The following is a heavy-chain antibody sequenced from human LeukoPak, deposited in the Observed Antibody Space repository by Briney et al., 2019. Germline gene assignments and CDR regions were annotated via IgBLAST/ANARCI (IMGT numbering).Heavy chain of an antibody. J-gene: IGHJ4*02. CDR1: GFTFDDYT. V-gene: IGHV3-43*01. CDR2: FSWDGGST. Sequence: GGSLRLSCAASGFTFDDYTMHWVRQAPGKGLEWVSLFSWDGGSTYYADSVKGRFTISRDNSKNSLYLQMNSRRTEDTALYYCAIEYSSLNYFDYWGQGTLVTVSS. CDR3: AIEYSSLNYFDY. D-gene: IGHD6-6*01.